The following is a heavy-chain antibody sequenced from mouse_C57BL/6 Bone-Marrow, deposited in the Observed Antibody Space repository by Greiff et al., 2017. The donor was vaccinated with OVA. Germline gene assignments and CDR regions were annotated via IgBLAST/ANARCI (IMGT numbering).Heavy chain of an antibody. Sequence: VQRVESGPELVKPGASVKISCKASGYAFSSSWMNWVKQRPGKGLEWIGRIYPGDGDTNYNGKFKGKATLTADKSSSTAYMQLSSLTSEDSAVYFCARGKDGYYPAWFADWGQGTLVTVSA. V-gene: IGHV1-82*01. CDR1: GYAFSSSW. CDR3: ARGKDGYYPAWFAD. D-gene: IGHD2-3*01. CDR2: IYPGDGDT. J-gene: IGHJ3*01.